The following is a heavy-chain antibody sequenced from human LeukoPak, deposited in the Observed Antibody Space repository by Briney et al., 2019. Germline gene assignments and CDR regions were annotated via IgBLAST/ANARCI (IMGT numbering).Heavy chain of an antibody. CDR3: ARDLSAAFDF. V-gene: IGHV3-33*01. J-gene: IGHJ4*02. CDR2: LVYDERS. Sequence: GGSLRLSCAASGFPFSSYGMHWVRQAPGKGLEWVARLVYDERSDYANSVKGRFSISRDSSKNTLFLDMSDLRVEDTAVYYCARDLSAAFDFWGQGVLVTVSS. CDR1: GFPFSSYG. D-gene: IGHD6-19*01.